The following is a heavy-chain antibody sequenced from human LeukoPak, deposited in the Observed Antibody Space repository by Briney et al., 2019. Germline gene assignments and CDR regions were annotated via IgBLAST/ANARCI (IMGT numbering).Heavy chain of an antibody. V-gene: IGHV6-1*01. Sequence: SQTLSLTCAISGDSVSSNSAAWNWIRQPPSRGLEWLGRTYYRSKWYNDYAVSVKSRITINPDTSKNQFSLKLSSVTAADTAVYYCARDGYSGNDGLWGQGTLVTVSS. J-gene: IGHJ4*02. CDR2: TYYRSKWYN. CDR1: GDSVSSNSAA. CDR3: ARDGYSGNDGL. D-gene: IGHD5-12*01.